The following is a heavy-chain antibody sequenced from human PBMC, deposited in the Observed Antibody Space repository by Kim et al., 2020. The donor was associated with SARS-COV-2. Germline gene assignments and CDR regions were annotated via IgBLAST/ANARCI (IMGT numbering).Heavy chain of an antibody. D-gene: IGHD2-8*01. CDR2: ISDSGTKYI. CDR1: GFTFNAYS. J-gene: IGHJ4*01. CDR3: VRDGSCTNGLCYDY. Sequence: GGSLRLSCAASGFTFNAYSMAWVRLAPGKGLEWVSSISDSGTKYIHYADSVMGRFTISRDNAKNSLYLQMNSLRAEDTAVYYCVRDGSCTNGLCYDYW. V-gene: IGHV3-21*01.